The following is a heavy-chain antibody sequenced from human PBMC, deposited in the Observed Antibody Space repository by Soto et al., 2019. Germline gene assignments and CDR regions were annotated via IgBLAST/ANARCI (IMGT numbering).Heavy chain of an antibody. Sequence: EVQVVESGGGLVKPGGSLRLSCAASGFNFSNYGMNWVRQAPGKGLEWVSSISSSRSYISYADSVKGRFTISRDNAKNSVYLRMNSLSAEDTAVYYCARSDCTSTRCYVVWFDPWGQGTLVTVSS. CDR3: ARSDCTSTRCYVVWFDP. J-gene: IGHJ5*02. CDR1: GFNFSNYG. D-gene: IGHD2-2*01. CDR2: ISSSRSYI. V-gene: IGHV3-21*01.